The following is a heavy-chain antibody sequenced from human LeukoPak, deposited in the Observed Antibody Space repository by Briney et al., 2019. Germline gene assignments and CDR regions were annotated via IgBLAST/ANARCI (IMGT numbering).Heavy chain of an antibody. Sequence: ASVKASCKASGYTFNSYGISWVRQAPGQGLEWMGWISAYTGYTKYAEKFQGRVTMTTDQSTSTAYMELKSLRSDDTAVYYCARDPSNTSGWYIYFDYWGQGTLVTVSS. V-gene: IGHV1-18*01. CDR3: ARDPSNTSGWYIYFDY. CDR1: GYTFNSYG. J-gene: IGHJ4*02. D-gene: IGHD6-19*01. CDR2: ISAYTGYT.